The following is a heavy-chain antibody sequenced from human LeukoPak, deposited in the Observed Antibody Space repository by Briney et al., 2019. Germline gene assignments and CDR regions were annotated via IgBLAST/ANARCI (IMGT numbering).Heavy chain of an antibody. J-gene: IGHJ5*02. CDR1: GFTFRNYA. Sequence: GGSLRLSCSASGFTFRNYAMSWVRQAPGKGLEWVAAISGSGGSTHYAASVKGRVTISGDNSKTTLNPHMNSLRAEATAVYYCAKSPDPSKPSPVGYFDPWGQGSLVTVSS. CDR3: AKSPDPSKPSPVGYFDP. CDR2: ISGSGGST. V-gene: IGHV3-23*01. D-gene: IGHD6-25*01.